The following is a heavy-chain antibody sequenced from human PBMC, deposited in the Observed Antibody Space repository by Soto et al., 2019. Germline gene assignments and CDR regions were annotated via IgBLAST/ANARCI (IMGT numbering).Heavy chain of an antibody. CDR1: GGTFSSYA. Sequence: QVQLVQSGAEVKKPGSSVKVSCKASGGTFSSYAISWVRQAPGQGLEWMGGIIPIFGTANYAQKFQGRVTFTADESTRTAYMELSSLRSEDTAVYYCARVEGLEWRTRGQFDPWGQGPLVTVSS. D-gene: IGHD3-3*01. J-gene: IGHJ5*02. CDR3: ARVEGLEWRTRGQFDP. CDR2: IIPIFGTA. V-gene: IGHV1-69*01.